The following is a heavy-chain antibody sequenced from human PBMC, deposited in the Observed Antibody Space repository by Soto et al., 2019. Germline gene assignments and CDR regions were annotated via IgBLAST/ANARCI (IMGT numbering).Heavy chain of an antibody. Sequence: QVQLVQSGAEVKKPGSSVKVSCKASGGTFSSYAISWVRQAPGQGLEWMGGIIPIFGTANYAQKFQGRVTITADESTSTAYMELSSLRSEDTAVYYCARVAGPPRGPLWELRYDPWGQGTLVTVSS. CDR1: GGTFSSYA. CDR3: ARVAGPPRGPLWELRYDP. V-gene: IGHV1-69*01. J-gene: IGHJ5*02. CDR2: IIPIFGTA. D-gene: IGHD1-26*01.